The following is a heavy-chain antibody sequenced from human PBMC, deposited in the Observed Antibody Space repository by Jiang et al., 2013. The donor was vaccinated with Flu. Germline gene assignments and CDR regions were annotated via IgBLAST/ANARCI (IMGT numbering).Heavy chain of an antibody. D-gene: IGHD2/OR15-2a*01. CDR3: ARQGIGRYGMDV. V-gene: IGHV5-51*01. Sequence: IYPGDSDTRQSPSFQGQVTISADKSISTAYLQWSSLKASDTAMYYCARQGIGRYGMDVWGQGTTVTVSS. J-gene: IGHJ6*02. CDR2: IYPGDSDT.